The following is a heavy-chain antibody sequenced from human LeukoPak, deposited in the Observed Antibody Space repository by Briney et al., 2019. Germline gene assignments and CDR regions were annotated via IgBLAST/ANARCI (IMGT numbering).Heavy chain of an antibody. D-gene: IGHD3-22*01. J-gene: IGHJ5*02. CDR1: GGSIGSYY. CDR2: IYYSGST. CDR3: ASTLSSGYYH. Sequence: SETLSLTCTVSGGSIGSYYWSWIRQPPGKGLEWIGYIYYSGSTNYNPSLKSRVTISVDTSKNQFSLKLSSVTAADTAVYYCASTLSSGYYHWGQGTLVTVSS. V-gene: IGHV4-59*01.